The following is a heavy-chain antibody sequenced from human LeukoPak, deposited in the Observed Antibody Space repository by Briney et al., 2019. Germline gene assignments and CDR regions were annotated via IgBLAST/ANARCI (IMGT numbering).Heavy chain of an antibody. J-gene: IGHJ3*02. Sequence: SQTLSLTCAISGDGVSSNSAAWTWIRQSPSRGLEWLGRTYYRSKWYNDYALSVKSRITINPDTSKNQFSLQLNSVTPEDTAVYYCARSVVVITIRGAFDIWGQGTMVTVSS. V-gene: IGHV6-1*01. CDR1: GDGVSSNSAA. D-gene: IGHD3-22*01. CDR2: TYYRSKWYN. CDR3: ARSVVVITIRGAFDI.